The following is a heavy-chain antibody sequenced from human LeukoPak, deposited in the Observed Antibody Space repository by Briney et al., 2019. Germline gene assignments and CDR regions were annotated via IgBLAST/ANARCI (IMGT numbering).Heavy chain of an antibody. Sequence: PGGSLRLSCAASGFTFSSYERNWVRQAPGKGLEWVSYISSSGSTIYYADSVKGRFTISRDNAKNSLYLQMNSLRAGDTAVYYCAREELLAMDHSYFDYWGQGNLVTVSS. J-gene: IGHJ4*02. CDR3: AREELLAMDHSYFDY. V-gene: IGHV3-48*03. D-gene: IGHD2-15*01. CDR1: GFTFSSYE. CDR2: ISSSGSTI.